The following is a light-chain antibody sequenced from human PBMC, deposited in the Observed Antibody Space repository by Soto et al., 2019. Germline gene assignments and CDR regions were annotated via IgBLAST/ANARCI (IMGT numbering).Light chain of an antibody. V-gene: IGLV1-51*01. CDR1: SSNIGRNY. J-gene: IGLJ1*01. CDR2: DDN. Sequence: TQPPSVSETPGQRVTISCSGTSSNIGRNYVCWYQQVPGTAPKLLIYDDNKRPSGIPDRFSGSKSGTSATLGITGFQTGDEADYYCGSWDSSLSAYVFGTGTKVTVL. CDR3: GSWDSSLSAYV.